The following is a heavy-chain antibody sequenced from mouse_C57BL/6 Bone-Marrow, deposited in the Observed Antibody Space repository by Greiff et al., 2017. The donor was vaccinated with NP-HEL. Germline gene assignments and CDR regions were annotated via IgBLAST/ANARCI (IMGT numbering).Heavy chain of an antibody. V-gene: IGHV7-3*01. D-gene: IGHD1-1*01. CDR3: ASFTTIVDYFDY. Sequence: EVQVVESGGGLVQPGGSLSLSCAASGFTFTDYYMSWVRQPPGKELEWLGFIRNKANGYTTDYSAYVKGRFTISRDTSQSILYLQMNAPRADGSATYYCASFTTIVDYFDYWGQGTTLTVSS. J-gene: IGHJ2*01. CDR2: IRNKANGYTT. CDR1: GFTFTDYY.